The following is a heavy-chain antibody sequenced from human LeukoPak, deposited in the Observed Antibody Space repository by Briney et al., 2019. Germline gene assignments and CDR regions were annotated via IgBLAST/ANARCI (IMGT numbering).Heavy chain of an antibody. Sequence: ASVKVSCKASGYTFTGYYMHWVRQAPGQGLEWMGWMNPNSGNTGYAQKFQGRVTMTRNTSISTAYMELSSLRSEDTAVYYCASSPNYYGSGSYYDYWGQGTLVTVSS. CDR3: ASSPNYYGSGSYYDY. D-gene: IGHD3-10*01. V-gene: IGHV1-8*02. CDR2: MNPNSGNT. J-gene: IGHJ4*02. CDR1: GYTFTGYY.